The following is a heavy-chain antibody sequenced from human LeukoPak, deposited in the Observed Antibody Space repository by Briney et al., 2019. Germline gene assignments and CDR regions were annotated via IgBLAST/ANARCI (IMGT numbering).Heavy chain of an antibody. CDR1: GFTFSSYS. Sequence: GGSLRLSCADSGFTFSSYSMNWVRQAPGKGLEWVSSISSSSSYIYYADSVKGRFTISRDNAKNSLYLQMNSLRAEDTAVYYCSGTVSGSSDFDYWGQGTLVTVSS. CDR3: SGTVSGSSDFDY. CDR2: ISSSSSYI. D-gene: IGHD1-26*01. V-gene: IGHV3-21*01. J-gene: IGHJ4*02.